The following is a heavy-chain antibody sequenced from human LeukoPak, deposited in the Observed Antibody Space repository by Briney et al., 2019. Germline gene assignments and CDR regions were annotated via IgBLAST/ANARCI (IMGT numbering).Heavy chain of an antibody. V-gene: IGHV4-34*01. Sequence: SETLSLTCAVYGGSFSGYYWSWIRQPPGKGLEWIGEINHSGSNNYNPSLKSRVTISVDTSKNQFSLKLSSVTAADTAVYYCARGLAAAGRHFDYWGQGTLVTVSS. D-gene: IGHD6-13*01. CDR1: GGSFSGYY. J-gene: IGHJ4*02. CDR2: INHSGSN. CDR3: ARGLAAAGRHFDY.